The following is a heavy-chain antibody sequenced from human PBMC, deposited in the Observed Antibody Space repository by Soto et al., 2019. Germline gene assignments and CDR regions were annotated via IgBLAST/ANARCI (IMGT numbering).Heavy chain of an antibody. CDR1: GVSISSGAYY. Sequence: QVQLQESCPGLVEPSQTLSLTCTGSGVSISSGAYYWSWIRQLPGKGLEWIAYMYYTGSTCYNPVLKSRVRMAVDTSNSQLSLKLSAVTAADTAVYYCATIGGATLSRPGPPSLYYKYGMDVWGKGTTVIVSS. CDR3: ATIGGATLSRPGPPSLYYKYGMDV. CDR2: MYYTGST. J-gene: IGHJ6*04. V-gene: IGHV4-31*03. D-gene: IGHD5-12*01.